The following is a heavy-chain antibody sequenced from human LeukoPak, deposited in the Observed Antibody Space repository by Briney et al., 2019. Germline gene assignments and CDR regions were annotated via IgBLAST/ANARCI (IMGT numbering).Heavy chain of an antibody. CDR1: GGSISSGY. CDR3: ARLGNRDGYNYFLDY. V-gene: IGHV4-59*08. CDR2: IYYSGST. Sequence: SETLSLTCTVSGGSISSGYWTWIRQPPGKRLEWIGYIYYSGSTNYNPSLKSRVTISVDTSKNQFSLKLSSVTAADTAVYYCARLGNRDGYNYFLDYWGQGTLVTVSS. D-gene: IGHD5-24*01. J-gene: IGHJ4*02.